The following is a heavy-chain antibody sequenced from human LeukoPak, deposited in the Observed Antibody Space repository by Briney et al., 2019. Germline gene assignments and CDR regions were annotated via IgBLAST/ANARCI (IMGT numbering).Heavy chain of an antibody. CDR2: IDYSGGT. J-gene: IGHJ5*02. CDR1: GGSIRSSSYY. D-gene: IGHD2-2*01. CDR3: ARESSRDCDTTSCYEVFDP. V-gene: IGHV4-39*07. Sequence: PSETLSLTCTVSGGSIRSSSYYWGWIRQPPGKGLERIGTIDYSGGTYYNPSLKSRVAISVDTSKNQFSLKVRSVTAADTAVYYCARESSRDCDTTSCYEVFDPWGQGTLVTVSS.